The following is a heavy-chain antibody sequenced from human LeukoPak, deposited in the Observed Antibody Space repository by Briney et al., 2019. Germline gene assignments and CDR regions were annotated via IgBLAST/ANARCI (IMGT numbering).Heavy chain of an antibody. D-gene: IGHD2-15*01. CDR2: IIPILGIA. CDR1: GGTFSSYA. J-gene: IGHJ3*02. V-gene: IGHV1-69*04. CDR3: ASPLVVVAATHDAFDI. Sequence: GASVKVSCKASGGTFSSYAISWVRQAPGQGLEWMGRIIPILGIANYAQKFQGRVTITADKSTSTAYMELSSLRSEGTAVYYCASPLVVVAATHDAFDIWGQGTMVTVSS.